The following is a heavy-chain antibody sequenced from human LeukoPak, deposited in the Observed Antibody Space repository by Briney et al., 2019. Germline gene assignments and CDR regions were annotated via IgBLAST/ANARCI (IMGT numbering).Heavy chain of an antibody. J-gene: IGHJ1*01. CDR3: ARLKYYYDASGYRAEYFQR. Sequence: SETLSLTCAVYGGSFSGYYWSWIRQPPGKGLEWIGEINHSGSTNYNPSLKSRVTISVYTSKNQFSLKLSSVTAADTAVYYCARLKYYYDASGYRAEYFQRWGQGTLVTVSS. CDR2: INHSGST. D-gene: IGHD3-22*01. CDR1: GGSFSGYY. V-gene: IGHV4-34*01.